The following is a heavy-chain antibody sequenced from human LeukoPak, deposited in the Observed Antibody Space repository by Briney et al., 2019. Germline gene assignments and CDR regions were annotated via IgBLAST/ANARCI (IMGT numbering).Heavy chain of an antibody. CDR3: AKAHYYDSSGPIYFDY. CDR1: GFTFSSYA. D-gene: IGHD3-22*01. Sequence: GGSLRLSCAASGFTFSSYAMSWVRQAPGKGLEWVSAISGSGGSTYYADSVKGRFTISRDNSKNTLYLQMNSLRAEDTAVYYRAKAHYYDSSGPIYFDYWGQGTLVADSS. V-gene: IGHV3-23*01. CDR2: ISGSGGST. J-gene: IGHJ4*02.